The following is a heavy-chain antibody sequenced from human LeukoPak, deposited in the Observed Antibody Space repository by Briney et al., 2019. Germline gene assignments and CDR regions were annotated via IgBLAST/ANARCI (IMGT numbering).Heavy chain of an antibody. Sequence: SETLSLTCTVSGGSISSSSYYWGWIRQPPGKGLEWIGYIYYSGSTNYNPSLKSRVTISVDMSKNQFSLKLRSVTAADTAVYYCARGSPYYDSSGYEYWGQGTLVTVSS. D-gene: IGHD3-22*01. J-gene: IGHJ4*02. CDR3: ARGSPYYDSSGYEY. V-gene: IGHV4-61*05. CDR2: IYYSGST. CDR1: GGSISSSSYY.